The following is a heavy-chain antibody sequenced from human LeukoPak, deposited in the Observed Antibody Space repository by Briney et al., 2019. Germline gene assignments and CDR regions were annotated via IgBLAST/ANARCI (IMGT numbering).Heavy chain of an antibody. D-gene: IGHD3-9*01. CDR3: ARVLTGAGDAFDI. Sequence: SETLSLTCSVSGYSISSAYYWGWIRQPPGKGLEWIGEINHSGSTNYDPSLKSRVTISVDTSKNQFSLKLSSVTAADTAVYYCARVLTGAGDAFDIWGQGTMVTVSS. V-gene: IGHV4-38-2*02. J-gene: IGHJ3*02. CDR1: GYSISSAYY. CDR2: INHSGST.